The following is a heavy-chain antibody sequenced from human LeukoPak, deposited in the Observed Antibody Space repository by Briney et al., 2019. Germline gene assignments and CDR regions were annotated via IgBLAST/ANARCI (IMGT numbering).Heavy chain of an antibody. CDR1: GGSISSGDYY. V-gene: IGHV4-30-4*01. J-gene: IGHJ5*02. CDR3: ARYIVVVTAQRWKFDP. D-gene: IGHD2-21*02. CDR2: IYYSGST. Sequence: SETLSLTCTVSGGSISSGDYYWRWIRQPPGKGLEWIGYIYYSGSTYYNPSLKSRVTISVDTSKNQFSLKLGSVTAADTAVYYCARYIVVVTAQRWKFDPWGQGTLVTVSS.